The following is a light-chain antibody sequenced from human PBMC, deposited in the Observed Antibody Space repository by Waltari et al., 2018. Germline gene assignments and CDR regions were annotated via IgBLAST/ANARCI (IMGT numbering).Light chain of an antibody. CDR2: EGS. V-gene: IGLV2-23*01. CDR3: CSYAGSSTSVV. CDR1: SSCVGSYNL. J-gene: IGLJ2*01. Sequence: QSALTQPASVSGSPGQSITISCTGTSSCVGSYNLVSWYQQHPGKAPKLMIYEGSKRPSGVSNRFSGSKSGNTASLTISGLQAEDEADYYCCSYAGSSTSVVFGGGTKLTVL.